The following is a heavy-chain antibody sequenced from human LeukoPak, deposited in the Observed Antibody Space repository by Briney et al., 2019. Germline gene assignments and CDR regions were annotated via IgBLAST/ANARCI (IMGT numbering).Heavy chain of an antibody. CDR1: GFTFSNYG. D-gene: IGHD4-11*01. CDR2: INGGGGGT. J-gene: IGHJ4*02. Sequence: GGSLRLSCTASGFTFSNYGMSWVRQAPGKGLEWVSAINGGGGGTYYADSVKGRFTISRDNSKNTLYLQMNSLRAEDTAVCYCAKAQANYGNYYFDYWGQGTLVTVSS. CDR3: AKAQANYGNYYFDY. V-gene: IGHV3-23*01.